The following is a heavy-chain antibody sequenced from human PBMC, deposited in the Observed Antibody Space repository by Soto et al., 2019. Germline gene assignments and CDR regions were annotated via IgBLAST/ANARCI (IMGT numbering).Heavy chain of an antibody. V-gene: IGHV5-51*01. CDR2: IDPGDSDT. J-gene: IGHJ6*02. CDR1: GYRFTNYW. Sequence: GASMKISCKGSGYRFTNYWIGWVRPMPGKGLEWMGIIDPGDSDTRYSPSYQGQVTISVDKTISTAYLQWSSLKASDTAMYYCAARAGSSPLYYYGVDVWGQGTTVTVSS. CDR3: AARAGSSPLYYYGVDV. D-gene: IGHD3-10*01.